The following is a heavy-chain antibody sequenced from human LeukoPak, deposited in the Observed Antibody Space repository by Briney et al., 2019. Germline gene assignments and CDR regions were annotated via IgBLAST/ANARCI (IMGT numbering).Heavy chain of an antibody. Sequence: SETLSLTCNVSGGSISTYYWSWIQQPPGKGLEWIGYMSNSGSTNYNPSLKSRVTISPDTSNNQFFLKLTSVTAADTAIYYCARQGSGGRAFDIWGQGTMVTVSS. CDR3: ARQGSGGRAFDI. D-gene: IGHD3-16*01. J-gene: IGHJ3*02. CDR2: MSNSGST. CDR1: GGSISTYY. V-gene: IGHV4-59*08.